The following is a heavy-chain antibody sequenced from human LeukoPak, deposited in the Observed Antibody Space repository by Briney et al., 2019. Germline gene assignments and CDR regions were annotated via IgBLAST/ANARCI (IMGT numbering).Heavy chain of an antibody. J-gene: IGHJ4*02. V-gene: IGHV3-30*02. CDR2: IRYDGSNK. Sequence: GGSLRLSCAASGFTISSYGMHWVRQAPGKGLEWVAFIRYDGSNKYYADSVKGRFTISRDNSKNTLYLQMNSLRVEDAAVYYCAKRGLNWGFSDYWGPGTLVDVSS. CDR1: GFTISSYG. CDR3: AKRGLNWGFSDY. D-gene: IGHD7-27*01.